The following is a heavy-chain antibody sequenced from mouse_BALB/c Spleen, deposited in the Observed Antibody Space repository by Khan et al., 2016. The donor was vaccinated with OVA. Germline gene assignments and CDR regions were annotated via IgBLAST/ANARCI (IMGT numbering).Heavy chain of an antibody. CDR3: AKEDYGSSSFDY. Sequence: QVQLKESGPGLVAPSQSLSITCTVSGFSLTDYGVSWIRQPPGKGLEWLGSIWGGGSTYYNSTLKSRLSIRKDNSKSQVFLKMNSLQTDDTAMYYCAKEDYGSSSFDYWGHGTTLTVSS. CDR1: GFSLTDYG. V-gene: IGHV2-6-5*01. J-gene: IGHJ2*01. CDR2: IWGGGST. D-gene: IGHD1-1*01.